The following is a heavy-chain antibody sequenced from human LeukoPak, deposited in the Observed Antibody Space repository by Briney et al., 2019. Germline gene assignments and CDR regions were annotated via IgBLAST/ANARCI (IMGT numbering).Heavy chain of an antibody. CDR3: ARETVTTWYYYYYYYMDV. V-gene: IGHV3-30*03. CDR2: ISYDGSNK. CDR1: GFTFSSYG. D-gene: IGHD4-11*01. J-gene: IGHJ6*03. Sequence: PGGSLRLSCAASGFTFSSYGMHWVRQAPGKGLEWVAVISYDGSNKYYADSVKGRFTISRDNSKNTLYLQMNSLRAEDTAVYYCARETVTTWYYYYYYYMDVWGKGTTVTVSS.